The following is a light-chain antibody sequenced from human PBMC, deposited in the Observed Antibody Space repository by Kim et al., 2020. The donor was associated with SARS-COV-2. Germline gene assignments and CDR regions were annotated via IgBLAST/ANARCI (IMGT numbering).Light chain of an antibody. CDR3: QQRSNWPLPLT. J-gene: IGKJ4*01. Sequence: SPGERATLSCRASQSVSSYLAWYQQKPGQAPRLLIYDASNRATGIPARFSGSGSGTDFTLTISSLEPEDFAVYYCQQRSNWPLPLTFGGGTKLEIK. V-gene: IGKV3-11*01. CDR2: DAS. CDR1: QSVSSY.